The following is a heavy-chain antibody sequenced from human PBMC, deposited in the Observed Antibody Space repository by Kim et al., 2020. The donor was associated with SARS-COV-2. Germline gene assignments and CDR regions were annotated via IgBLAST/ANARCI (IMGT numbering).Heavy chain of an antibody. J-gene: IGHJ4*02. V-gene: IGHV3-7*01. CDR3: MGTGTYSY. D-gene: IGHD2-21*02. CDR2: DGRAK. Sequence: DGRAKHYLDSVKGRFTISRDTAINSFYLQMDSLRVEDTALYYCMGTGTYSYWGQGTLVTVSS.